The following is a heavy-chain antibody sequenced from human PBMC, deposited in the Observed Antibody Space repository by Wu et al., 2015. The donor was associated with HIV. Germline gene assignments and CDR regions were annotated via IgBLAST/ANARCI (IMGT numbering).Heavy chain of an antibody. D-gene: IGHD1-14*01. CDR2: IIPIFGTA. CDR1: GGTFSSYA. Sequence: QVQLVQSGAEVKKPGSSVKVSCKASGGTFSSYAISWVRQAPGQGLEWMGGIIPIFGTANYAQKFQGRVTITTDESTSTAYTELSSLRSEDTAVYYCARVNNNQSKYRYYYYYGMDVWGQGTTVTVSS. J-gene: IGHJ6*02. CDR3: ARVNNNQSKYRYYYYYGMDV. V-gene: IGHV1-69*05.